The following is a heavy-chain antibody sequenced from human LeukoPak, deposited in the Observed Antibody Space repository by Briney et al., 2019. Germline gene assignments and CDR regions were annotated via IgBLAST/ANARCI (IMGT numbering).Heavy chain of an antibody. CDR1: GYTFTSYD. Sequence: GASVKVSCKVSGYTFTSYDINWVRQATGQGLEWMGWMNPNSGNTGYAQKFQGRVTMTRNTSISTAYMELSSLRSEDTAVYYCARALYPYYGSGSYGWFDPWGQGTLVTVSS. CDR2: MNPNSGNT. J-gene: IGHJ5*02. V-gene: IGHV1-8*01. CDR3: ARALYPYYGSGSYGWFDP. D-gene: IGHD3-10*01.